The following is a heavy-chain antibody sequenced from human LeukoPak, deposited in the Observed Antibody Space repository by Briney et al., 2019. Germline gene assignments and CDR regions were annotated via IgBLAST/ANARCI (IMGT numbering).Heavy chain of an antibody. CDR3: ARDGSSGWSGIDY. J-gene: IGHJ4*02. CDR1: GFTVSRNY. Sequence: PRGSLRLSCAASGFTVSRNYMSWVRQAPGKGLEWVSVIYSGGSTYYADSVKGRFTISRDNVKNTLYLQMNSLRVEDTAVYYCARDGSSGWSGIDYWGQGTLVTVSS. V-gene: IGHV3-66*02. D-gene: IGHD6-19*01. CDR2: IYSGGST.